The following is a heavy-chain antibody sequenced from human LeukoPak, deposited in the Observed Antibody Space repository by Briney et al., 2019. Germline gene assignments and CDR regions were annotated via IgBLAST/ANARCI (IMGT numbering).Heavy chain of an antibody. CDR1: GLTFEDYT. J-gene: IGHJ4*02. CDR2: ISWDGTT. V-gene: IGHV3-43*01. D-gene: IGHD3-22*01. CDR3: VKDLSYESSGHVLEY. Sequence: PGGSLRLSCVASGLTFEDYTMHWVRQAPGKTLEWVSLISWDGTTYYTDSVKGRFTIPRDNSKNSLYLQMDTLRSEDTAFYYCVKDLSYESSGHVLEYWGQGTLVTVSS.